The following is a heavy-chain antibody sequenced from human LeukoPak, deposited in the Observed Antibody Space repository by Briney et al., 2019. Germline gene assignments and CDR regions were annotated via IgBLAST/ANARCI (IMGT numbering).Heavy chain of an antibody. J-gene: IGHJ4*02. CDR2: IYYSGST. Sequence: SETLSLTCTVSGGSISSTIYYWGWIRQPPGKGLEWIGSIYYSGSTYYNPSLKGRVTLSVDTSKNQFSLKLSSVTAADTAVYYCARDNGDYMDSWGQGTLVTVSS. D-gene: IGHD4-17*01. CDR3: ARDNGDYMDS. V-gene: IGHV4-39*07. CDR1: GGSISSTIYY.